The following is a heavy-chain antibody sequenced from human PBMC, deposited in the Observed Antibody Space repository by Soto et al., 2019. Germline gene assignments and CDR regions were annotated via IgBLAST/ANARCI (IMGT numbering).Heavy chain of an antibody. CDR2: IYYSGST. CDR3: ARMNYYDSSGYYPGSPFDY. CDR1: GGSISSSSYY. D-gene: IGHD3-22*01. J-gene: IGHJ4*02. V-gene: IGHV4-39*01. Sequence: SETLSLTCTVSGGSISSSSYYWGWIRQPPGKGLEWIGSIYYSGSTYYNPSLRSRVTISVDTSKNQFSLKLSSVTAADTAVYYCARMNYYDSSGYYPGSPFDYWGQGTLVTVSS.